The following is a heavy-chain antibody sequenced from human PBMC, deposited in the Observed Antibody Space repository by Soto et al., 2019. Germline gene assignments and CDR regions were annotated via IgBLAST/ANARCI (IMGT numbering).Heavy chain of an antibody. V-gene: IGHV1-69*04. Sequence: QVQLVQSGTEVKKPGSSVRVSCQDFGDAFSRSITWVRQGPGRGLEWVGRIIPLHGITDYAQKLQGRVLITADKSSKTVYMELSSLRSEDTALYYCGRDQYCSSSTCFGYGDVWGTGTTVIVSS. CDR3: GRDQYCSSSTCFGYGDV. CDR1: GDAFSRS. J-gene: IGHJ6*04. D-gene: IGHD2-2*01. CDR2: IIPLHGIT.